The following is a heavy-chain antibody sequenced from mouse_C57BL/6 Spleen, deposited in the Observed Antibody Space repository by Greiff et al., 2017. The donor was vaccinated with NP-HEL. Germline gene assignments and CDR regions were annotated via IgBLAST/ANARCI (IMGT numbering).Heavy chain of an antibody. CDR1: GYTFTDYY. CDR3: ARRTTVVHYAMDY. Sequence: QVHVKQSGAELVRPGASVKLSCKASGYTFTDYYINWVKQRPGPGLEWIARIYPGSGNTYYNEKFKGKATLTAEKSSSPAYMQLSSLTSEDSAVYFCARRTTVVHYAMDYWGQGTSVTVSS. CDR2: IYPGSGNT. V-gene: IGHV1-76*01. D-gene: IGHD1-1*01. J-gene: IGHJ4*01.